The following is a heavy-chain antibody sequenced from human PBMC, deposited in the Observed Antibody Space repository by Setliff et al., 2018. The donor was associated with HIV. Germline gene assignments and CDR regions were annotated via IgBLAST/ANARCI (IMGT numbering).Heavy chain of an antibody. D-gene: IGHD3-3*01. CDR3: ARVQHAVVYSFEWFLMDF. V-gene: IGHV1-18*01. CDR2: ISAYNGNS. Sequence: GASVKVSCKASGYTFSSYGISWVRQAPGQGVEWMGWISAYNGNSNYGQQFQGRVTMTTDTSTNTAYMGLRSLRSDDTAVYYCARVQHAVVYSFEWFLMDFWGQGTLVTVSS. J-gene: IGHJ4*02. CDR1: GYTFSSYG.